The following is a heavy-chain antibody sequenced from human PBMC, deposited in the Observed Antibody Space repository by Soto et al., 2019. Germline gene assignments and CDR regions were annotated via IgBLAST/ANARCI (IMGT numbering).Heavy chain of an antibody. V-gene: IGHV2-5*02. Sequence: QITLKESGPTVVKPTEPLTLTCTFSGFSLTTSGVGVGWVRQSPGKAPEWLALIYWDDDKRYSTSLKSRLTITKDTSKNPVVLTMANVDPADTATYYCAHRVLLTVFGLVTTTAIYFDFWGQGTPVVVSS. CDR1: GFSLTTSGVG. CDR2: IYWDDDK. D-gene: IGHD3-3*01. J-gene: IGHJ4*02. CDR3: AHRVLLTVFGLVTTTAIYFDF.